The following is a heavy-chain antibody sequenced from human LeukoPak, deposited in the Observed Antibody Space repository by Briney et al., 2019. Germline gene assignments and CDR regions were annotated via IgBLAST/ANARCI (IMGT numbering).Heavy chain of an antibody. Sequence: GGSLRLSCAASGFTFSTYSMNWVRQAPGKGLEWVSSISSSGTYIQYADSVKGRFTISRDNAKNSLYPQMNSLRAEDTAVYYCANSLISSSQVDYRGQGTLVTVSS. V-gene: IGHV3-21*01. CDR1: GFTFSTYS. J-gene: IGHJ4*02. CDR3: ANSLISSSQVDY. CDR2: ISSSGTYI. D-gene: IGHD6-6*01.